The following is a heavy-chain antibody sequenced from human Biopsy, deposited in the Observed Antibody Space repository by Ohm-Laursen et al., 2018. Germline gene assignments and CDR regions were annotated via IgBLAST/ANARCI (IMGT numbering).Heavy chain of an antibody. Sequence: SDTLSLTCAVYGGSFSDYYWSWIRQPPGKGLEWIGEINHSGSTNFNPSFKSRVTISVDTSKNQFSLKLSSVTAADTAVYYCAVKSYFSTSFDPWGQGTLVTVSS. CDR1: GGSFSDYY. J-gene: IGHJ5*02. V-gene: IGHV4-34*01. CDR3: AVKSYFSTSFDP. D-gene: IGHD1-26*01. CDR2: INHSGST.